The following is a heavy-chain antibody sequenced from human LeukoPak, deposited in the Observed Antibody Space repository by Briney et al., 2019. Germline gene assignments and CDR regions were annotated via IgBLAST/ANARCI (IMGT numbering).Heavy chain of an antibody. CDR1: GFTFGDYA. CDR3: TRESALGYCSGGSCAHFDY. CDR2: IRSKAYGGTT. J-gene: IGHJ4*02. D-gene: IGHD2-15*01. Sequence: GGSLRLSCTASGFTFGDYAMSWVRQAPGKGLEWVRFIRSKAYGGTTEYAASVKGRFTISRDDSKSIAYLQMNSLKTEDTAVYYCTRESALGYCSGGSCAHFDYWGQGTLVTVSS. V-gene: IGHV3-49*04.